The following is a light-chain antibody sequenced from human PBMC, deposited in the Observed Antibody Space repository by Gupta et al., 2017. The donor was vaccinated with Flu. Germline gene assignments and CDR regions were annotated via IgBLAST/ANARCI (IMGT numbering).Light chain of an antibody. CDR3: QQTYSTPQT. CDR2: ATS. J-gene: IGKJ1*01. V-gene: IGKV1-39*01. CDR1: QSIRSY. Sequence: DIQMTQSPSSLSASVGDRVTITCRASQSIRSYLNWYQQKPEEAPKLLIYATSTLQSCVPSRFSGSGSGTDFTLTVTSLQSEDFATYYCQQTYSTPQTFGQGTKVEI.